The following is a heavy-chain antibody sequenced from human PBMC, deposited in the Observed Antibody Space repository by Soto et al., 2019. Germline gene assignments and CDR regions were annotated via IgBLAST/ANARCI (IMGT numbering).Heavy chain of an antibody. CDR2: IYYSGST. V-gene: IGHV4-31*03. J-gene: IGHJ6*02. CDR1: GGSISSGGYY. D-gene: IGHD2-2*01. Sequence: PSETLSLTCTVSGGSISSGGYYWSWIRQHPGKGLEWIGYIYYSGSTYYNPSLKSRVTISVDTSKNQFSLKLSSVTAADTAVYYCARDRGCSSTSCLYGMDVWGQGTTVA. CDR3: ARDRGCSSTSCLYGMDV.